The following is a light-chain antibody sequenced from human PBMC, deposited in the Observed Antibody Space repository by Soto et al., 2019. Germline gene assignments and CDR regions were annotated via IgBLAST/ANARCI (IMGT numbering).Light chain of an antibody. J-gene: IGKJ4*01. CDR2: GAS. Sequence: EIVMTQSPATLSVSPGERATFSCRASPSVSSNLAWYQQKPGQAPRLLIYGASTRATGIPARFSGSGSGTEFSLTISSLQSEDFATYYCQQYNNWPLTFGGGTKVEIK. CDR1: PSVSSN. CDR3: QQYNNWPLT. V-gene: IGKV3-15*01.